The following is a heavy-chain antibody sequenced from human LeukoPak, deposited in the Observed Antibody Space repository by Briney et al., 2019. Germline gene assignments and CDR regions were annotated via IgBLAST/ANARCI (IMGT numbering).Heavy chain of an antibody. J-gene: IGHJ6*02. CDR3: ARDYKIAGMDV. CDR2: IYYSGST. D-gene: IGHD3-10*01. CDR1: GGSISSGGYY. V-gene: IGHV4-31*11. Sequence: TLSLTCAVYGGSISSGGYYWSWIRQHPGKGLEWIGYIYYSGSTYYNPSLKSRVTISVDTSKNQFSLKLSSVTAADTAVYYCARDYKIAGMDVWGQGTTVTVSS.